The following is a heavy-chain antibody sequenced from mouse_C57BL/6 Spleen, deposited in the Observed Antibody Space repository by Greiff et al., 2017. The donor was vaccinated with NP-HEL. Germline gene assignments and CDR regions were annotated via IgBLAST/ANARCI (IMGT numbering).Heavy chain of an antibody. CDR1: GYTFTRYW. Sequence: VQPQQPGAELVRPGSSVKLSCKASGYTFTRYWMHWVKQRPIQGLEWIGNIDPSDSETHYNQKFKDKATLTVDKSSSTAYMQLSSLTSEDSAVYYCARAAGYYAMDYWGQGTSVTVSS. CDR2: IDPSDSET. J-gene: IGHJ4*01. V-gene: IGHV1-52*01. CDR3: ARAAGYYAMDY.